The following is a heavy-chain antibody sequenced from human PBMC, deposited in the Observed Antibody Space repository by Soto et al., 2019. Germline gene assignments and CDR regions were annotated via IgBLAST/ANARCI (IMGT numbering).Heavy chain of an antibody. CDR1: GGSISSYY. J-gene: IGHJ6*02. V-gene: IGHV4-59*01. CDR2: IYYSGST. CDR3: ARDKKIWFGERYYYYYGMDV. D-gene: IGHD3-10*01. Sequence: PSETLSLTCTVSGGSISSYYWSWIRQPPGKGLEWIGYIYYSGSTNYNPSLKSRVTISVDTSKNQFSLKLSSVTAADTAVYYCARDKKIWFGERYYYYYGMDVWGQGTTVTVSS.